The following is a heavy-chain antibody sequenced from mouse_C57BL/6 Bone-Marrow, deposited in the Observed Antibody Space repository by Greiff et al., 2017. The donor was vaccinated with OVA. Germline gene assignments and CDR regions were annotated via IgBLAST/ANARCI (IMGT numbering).Heavy chain of an antibody. CDR1: GYTFTSYW. Sequence: QVQLQQPGAELVMPGASVKLSCKASGYTFTSYWMHWVKQRPGPGLEWIGEIDPSDSSTTYNQKFKGKSTLTVDKSSSTAYMQLSSLTSEDAAVYYCAREGKCRMVTAWFAYWGQGTLVTVSA. J-gene: IGHJ3*01. V-gene: IGHV1-69*01. CDR2: IDPSDSST. CDR3: AREGKCRMVTAWFAY. D-gene: IGHD2-3*01.